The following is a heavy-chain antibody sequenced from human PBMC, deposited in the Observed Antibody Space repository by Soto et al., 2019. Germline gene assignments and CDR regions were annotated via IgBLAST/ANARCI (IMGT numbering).Heavy chain of an antibody. Sequence: TSETLSLTCTVSGGSISVHSWGWIRHPPEKGLEWIGYIYYSGSTNYDPSLKSRVTISVDTSNNHFSLKLSSVTAADTAVYYCARLNSAYGNWYFDLWGRSTLVTVSS. CDR1: GGSISVHS. CDR3: ARLNSAYGNWYFDL. D-gene: IGHD5-12*01. CDR2: IYYSGST. V-gene: IGHV4-59*11. J-gene: IGHJ2*01.